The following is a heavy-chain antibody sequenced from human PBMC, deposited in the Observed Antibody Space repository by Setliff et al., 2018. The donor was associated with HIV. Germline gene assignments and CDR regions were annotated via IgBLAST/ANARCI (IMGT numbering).Heavy chain of an antibody. Sequence: PSETLSLTCTVSGGSISSYYWSWIRQPAGKGLEWIGRIYTSGSTNYNPSLKSRVTMSVDTSKNQFSLKLSSVTAADTAVYYCAKGFTMVRGAADYYFYYMDVWGKGTTVTVSS. J-gene: IGHJ6*03. CDR2: IYTSGST. V-gene: IGHV4-4*07. D-gene: IGHD3-10*01. CDR1: GGSISSYY. CDR3: AKGFTMVRGAADYYFYYMDV.